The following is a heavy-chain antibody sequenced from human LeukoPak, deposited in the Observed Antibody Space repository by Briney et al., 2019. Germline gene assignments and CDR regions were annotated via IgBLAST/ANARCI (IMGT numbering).Heavy chain of an antibody. CDR3: ARWNRMANREFFD. CDR1: GFNFINFP. Sequence: GGSLRVSYAASGFNFINFPMTWFRQAPGKGLECVSFIGANGDTNYAESAKDRFTISRDNSKKTLFLEMHSLRVEDTAVYYCARWNRMANREFFDWGQGTLVVVAS. D-gene: IGHD5-24*01. CDR2: IGANGDT. J-gene: IGHJ4*02. V-gene: IGHV3-23*01.